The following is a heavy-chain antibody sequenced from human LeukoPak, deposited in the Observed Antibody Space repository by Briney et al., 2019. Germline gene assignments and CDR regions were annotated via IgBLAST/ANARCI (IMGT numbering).Heavy chain of an antibody. J-gene: IGHJ4*02. D-gene: IGHD2-21*01. V-gene: IGHV3-23*01. CDR1: GFTFSSYA. Sequence: GGSLRLSCAASGFTFSSYAMSWVRQAPGKGLEWVSAISGSGGSTYYADSVKGRFTISRDNSKNTLYLQMNSLRAEDTAVYFCASDSGRFYFDYWGQGTLVTVSS. CDR3: ASDSGRFYFDY. CDR2: ISGSGGST.